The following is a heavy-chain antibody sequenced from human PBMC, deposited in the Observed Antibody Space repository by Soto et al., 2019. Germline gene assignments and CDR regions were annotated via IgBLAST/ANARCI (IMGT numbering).Heavy chain of an antibody. Sequence: PSETLSLTCAVYGGSVSGYYWSWIRQPPGKGLEWIGEINQSGSTNYNPSLKSRVTTSLDTSKNQFSLKLTSVTAADTAVYYCERGSQWLDYWGHVTLVTVSS. V-gene: IGHV4-34*01. D-gene: IGHD6-19*01. CDR3: ERGSQWLDY. CDR1: GGSVSGYY. CDR2: INQSGST. J-gene: IGHJ4*01.